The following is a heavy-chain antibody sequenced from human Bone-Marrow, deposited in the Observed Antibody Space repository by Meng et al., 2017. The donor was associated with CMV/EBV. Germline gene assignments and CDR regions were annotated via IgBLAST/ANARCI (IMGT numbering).Heavy chain of an antibody. CDR1: GFTFSSYW. J-gene: IGHJ6*02. V-gene: IGHV3-7*01. Sequence: GGSLRLSCAASGFTFSSYWMSWVRQAPGKGLEWVANIKQDGSEKYYVDSVKGRFTISRDNAKNSLYLQMNSLRAEDTAVYYCARDAGDYEYGMDVWGQGTTVTVSS. CDR2: IKQDGSEK. CDR3: ARDAGDYEYGMDV.